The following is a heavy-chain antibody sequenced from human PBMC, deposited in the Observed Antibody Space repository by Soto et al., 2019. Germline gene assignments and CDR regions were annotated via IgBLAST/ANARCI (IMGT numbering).Heavy chain of an antibody. CDR1: GFTFSSYE. V-gene: IGHV3-48*03. Sequence: GGSLRLSCAASGFTFSSYEMNWVRQAPGKGLEWVSYISSSGSTIYYADSVKGRFTISRDNAKNSLYLQMNSLRAEDTAVYYCARRIAAAGTVAYGMDVWGQGTTVTVSS. D-gene: IGHD6-13*01. CDR2: ISSSGSTI. J-gene: IGHJ6*02. CDR3: ARRIAAAGTVAYGMDV.